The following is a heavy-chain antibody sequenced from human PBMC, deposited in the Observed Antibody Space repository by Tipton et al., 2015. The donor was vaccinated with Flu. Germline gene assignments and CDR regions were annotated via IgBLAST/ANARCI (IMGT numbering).Heavy chain of an antibody. CDR2: IYYSGTT. CDR1: GGSVSSGFYY. V-gene: IGHV4-61*01. D-gene: IGHD3-10*02. Sequence: TLSLTCSVSGGSVSSGFYYWSWIRQPPGKGLEWIGYIYYSGTTYYNPSLKSRVTISVDTSKSQFSLKLRSVTAADTAVYYCARLSYYDVDLRNFYFDYWGLGALVTVSS. J-gene: IGHJ4*02. CDR3: ARLSYYDVDLRNFYFDY.